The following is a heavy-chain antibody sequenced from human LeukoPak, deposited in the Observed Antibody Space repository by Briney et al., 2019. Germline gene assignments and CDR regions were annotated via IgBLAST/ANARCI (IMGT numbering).Heavy chain of an antibody. V-gene: IGHV3-23*01. Sequence: GGSLRLSCAASGFTFSSYGMSWVRQAPGKGLEWVSAISGSGGSTYYADSVKGRFTISRDNSKNTLYLQMNSLRAEDTAVYYCAEDPRVRYYDSSGYYSYYFDYWGQGTLVTVSS. CDR2: ISGSGGST. D-gene: IGHD3-22*01. J-gene: IGHJ4*02. CDR1: GFTFSSYG. CDR3: AEDPRVRYYDSSGYYSYYFDY.